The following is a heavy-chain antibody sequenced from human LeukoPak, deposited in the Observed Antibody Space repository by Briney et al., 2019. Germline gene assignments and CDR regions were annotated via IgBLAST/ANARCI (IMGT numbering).Heavy chain of an antibody. D-gene: IGHD5-12*01. CDR1: GFTFSSYS. J-gene: IGHJ4*02. CDR2: ISSSSSYI. CDR3: ARDLLIVATTSAQPFDY. Sequence: GSLRLSCAASGFTFSSYSMNWVRQAPGKGLEWVSSISSSSSYIYYADSVKGRFTISRDNAKNSLYLQMNSLRAEDTALYYCARDLLIVATTSAQPFDYWGQGTLVTVSS. V-gene: IGHV3-21*04.